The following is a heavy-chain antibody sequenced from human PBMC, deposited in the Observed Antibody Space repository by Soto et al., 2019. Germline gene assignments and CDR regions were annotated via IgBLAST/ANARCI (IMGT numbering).Heavy chain of an antibody. Sequence: QVQLVQSGAEVKKPGASVKVSCKASGYTFPSYDINWVRQATGQGLEWMGWRNPNSGNTGYAQKFQGRVNMPRNTSISTAYMELSSLRSEYTAVYYWARSEQFTGIGYWGQGTLVTVSS. D-gene: IGHD6-19*01. CDR2: RNPNSGNT. CDR3: ARSEQFTGIGY. V-gene: IGHV1-8*01. CDR1: GYTFPSYD. J-gene: IGHJ4*02.